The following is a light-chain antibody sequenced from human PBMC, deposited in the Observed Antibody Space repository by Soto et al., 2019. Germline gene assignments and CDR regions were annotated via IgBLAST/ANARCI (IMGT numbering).Light chain of an antibody. J-gene: IGKJ4*01. CDR3: QHYNMWPHMLP. CDR1: QSVGSN. V-gene: IGKV3-15*01. Sequence: DIVLTQSPGTLSLSPGERGTLSCRASQSVGSNLAWYQHKPGQAPRLLIYDASTRATGVPATFSGSGSGTEFTLTISRLQSDDFAIYYCQHYNMWPHMLPFGGVTKVDIK. CDR2: DAS.